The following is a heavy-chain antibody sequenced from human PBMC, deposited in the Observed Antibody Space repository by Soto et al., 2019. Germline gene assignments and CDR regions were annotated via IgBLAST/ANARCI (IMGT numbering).Heavy chain of an antibody. D-gene: IGHD6-19*01. CDR1: GFSLENYP. V-gene: IGHV3-48*02. CDR3: AKGPRTNVGWPYYFES. Sequence: GGSLRLSCVASGFSLENYPMNWVRQTPGKGLEWISYSSPRGDTIYYADSVEGRFTISRDNARNSLSLHLSSLRDEDSALYYCAKGPRTNVGWPYYFESWGQGVPVTVSS. J-gene: IGHJ4*02. CDR2: SSPRGDTI.